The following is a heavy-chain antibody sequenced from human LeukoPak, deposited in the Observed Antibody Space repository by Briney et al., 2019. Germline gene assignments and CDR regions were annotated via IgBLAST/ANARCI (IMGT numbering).Heavy chain of an antibody. CDR3: AGYCSSTSCYRDAFDI. J-gene: IGHJ3*02. D-gene: IGHD2-2*02. V-gene: IGHV4-59*01. CDR2: IYYSGST. Sequence: PSETLSLTCTVSGGSISSYYWGWIRQSPGEGLEWIGYIYYSGSTNYNPSLKSRVTISVDTSKNQFSLKLSSVTAADTAVYYCAGYCSSTSCYRDAFDIWGQGTMVTVSS. CDR1: GGSISSYY.